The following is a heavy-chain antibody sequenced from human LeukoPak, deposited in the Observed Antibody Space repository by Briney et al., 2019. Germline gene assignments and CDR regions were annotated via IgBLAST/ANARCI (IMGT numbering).Heavy chain of an antibody. V-gene: IGHV3-7*03. J-gene: IGHJ4*02. CDR3: ARGPYSRDNFDY. CDR2: IKQDGSEE. CDR1: GFILSDYW. D-gene: IGHD6-13*01. Sequence: GGSLRLSCAASGFILSDYWMSWVRQAPGKGLEWVADIKQDGSEEYYVDSVKGRFTISRDNAKNSLFLQMNSLRAEDTAVYYCARGPYSRDNFDYWGQGTLVTVFS.